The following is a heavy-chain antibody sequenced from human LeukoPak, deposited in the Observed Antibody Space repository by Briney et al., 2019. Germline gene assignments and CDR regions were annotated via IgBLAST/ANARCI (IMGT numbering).Heavy chain of an antibody. D-gene: IGHD1-26*01. J-gene: IGHJ4*02. Sequence: PGGSLRLSCAASGFTVSSNYMTWVRQAPGKGLEWVSVIYSGGSTYYADSVKGRFTISRDNSKNTLYLQMNSLRAEDTAVYYCATANLWEPPRYWGQGTLVTVSS. CDR1: GFTVSSNY. CDR3: ATANLWEPPRY. V-gene: IGHV3-66*01. CDR2: IYSGGST.